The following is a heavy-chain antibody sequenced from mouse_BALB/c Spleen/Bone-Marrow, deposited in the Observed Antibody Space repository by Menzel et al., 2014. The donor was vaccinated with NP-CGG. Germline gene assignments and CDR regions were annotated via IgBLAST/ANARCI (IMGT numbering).Heavy chain of an antibody. CDR2: IDPANGNT. J-gene: IGHJ3*01. CDR3: AMITTGAWFAY. V-gene: IGHV14-3*02. D-gene: IGHD2-4*01. Sequence: VKLMESGAELVKPGASVKLSCTASGFNIKDTYMHWVKQRPEQGLEWIGRIDPANGNTKYDPKFQGKATITADTSSNTAYLQLSSLTSEDTAVYYCAMITTGAWFAYWGQGTLVTVSA. CDR1: GFNIKDTY.